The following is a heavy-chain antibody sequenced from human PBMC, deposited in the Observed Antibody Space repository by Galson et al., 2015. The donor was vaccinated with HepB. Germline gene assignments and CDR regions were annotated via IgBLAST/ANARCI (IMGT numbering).Heavy chain of an antibody. D-gene: IGHD6-13*01. J-gene: IGHJ5*02. V-gene: IGHV3-30*02. CDR3: AKDRRIAAAGTGWFDP. CDR1: GFTFSSCG. Sequence: SLRLSCAASGFTFSSCGMHWVRQAPGKGLEWVAFIRYDGSNKYYADSVKGRFTISRDNSKNTLYLQMNSLRAEDTAVYYCAKDRRIAAAGTGWFDPWGQGTLVTVSS. CDR2: IRYDGSNK.